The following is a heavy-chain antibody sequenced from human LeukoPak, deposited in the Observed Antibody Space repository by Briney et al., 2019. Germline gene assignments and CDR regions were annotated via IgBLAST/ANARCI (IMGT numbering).Heavy chain of an antibody. D-gene: IGHD3-10*01. J-gene: IGHJ4*02. CDR2: IYNSGGT. CDR3: ARGQGSGLVDY. CDR1: GGSISSYY. Sequence: SETLSLTCTVSGGSISSYYWVWIRQPPRKGLDWIGSIYNSGGTYYNPSLKSRVTISIDTSINQFSLELNSVTAADTAVYYCARGQGSGLVDYWGQGTLVTVSS. V-gene: IGHV4-39*02.